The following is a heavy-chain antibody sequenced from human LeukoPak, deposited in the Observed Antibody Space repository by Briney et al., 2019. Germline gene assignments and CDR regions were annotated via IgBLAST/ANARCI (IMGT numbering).Heavy chain of an antibody. CDR2: SNAGNGNT. D-gene: IGHD3-9*01. CDR1: GYTFTSYA. V-gene: IGHV1-3*02. Sequence: ASVKVSCKASGYTFTSYAMHWVRQAPGQRLEWMGWSNAGNGNTKYSQEFQGRVTITRDTSASTAYMELSSLRSEDMAVYYCARGQGSDIDYGMDVWGQGTTVTVSS. J-gene: IGHJ6*02. CDR3: ARGQGSDIDYGMDV.